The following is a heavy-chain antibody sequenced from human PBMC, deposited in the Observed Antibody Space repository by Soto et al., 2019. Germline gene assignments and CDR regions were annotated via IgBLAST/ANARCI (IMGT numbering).Heavy chain of an antibody. J-gene: IGHJ5*02. D-gene: IGHD2-15*01. V-gene: IGHV3-9*01. CDR3: ARGRGALTVVSNWFDP. Sequence: QSGGSLRLSCVAFGFNFEDYAMHWIRQAPGKGLEWVSGINWNSGITGYADSVKGRFTISRDNANNSLHLEMSSLKTEDTALYYCARGRGALTVVSNWFDPWGQGTLVTVSS. CDR1: GFNFEDYA. CDR2: INWNSGIT.